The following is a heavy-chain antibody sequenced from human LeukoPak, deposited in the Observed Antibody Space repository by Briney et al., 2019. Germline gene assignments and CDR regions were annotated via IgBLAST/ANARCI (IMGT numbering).Heavy chain of an antibody. D-gene: IGHD6-19*01. CDR1: GFTFNRHA. CDR2: INSNGGTT. J-gene: IGHJ4*02. CDR3: ARSQWLAQEGFDY. V-gene: IGHV3-64*01. Sequence: GGSLRLSCATSGFTFNRHALHWVRQAPGKRLEYVSSINSNGGTTYYANSVKGRFTISRDNSKNTLYLQMGSLRADDMGVYYCARSQWLAQEGFDYWGQGTLVTVSA.